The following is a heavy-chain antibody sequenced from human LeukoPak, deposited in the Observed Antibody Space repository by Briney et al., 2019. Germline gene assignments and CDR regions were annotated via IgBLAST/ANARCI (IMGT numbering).Heavy chain of an antibody. V-gene: IGHV4-39*01. D-gene: IGHD6-19*01. CDR1: GGSFSGYY. Sequence: NPSETLSLTCAVYGGSFSGYYWGWIRQPPGKGLEWIGSIYYSGSTYYSPSLKSRVTISVDTSKNQFSLKLSSVTAADTAVYYCARRGSGWPDLYNWFDPWGQGTLVTVSS. J-gene: IGHJ5*02. CDR2: IYYSGST. CDR3: ARRGSGWPDLYNWFDP.